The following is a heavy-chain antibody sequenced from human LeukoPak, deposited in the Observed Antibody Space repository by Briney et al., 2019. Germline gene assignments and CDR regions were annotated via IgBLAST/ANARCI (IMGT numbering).Heavy chain of an antibody. D-gene: IGHD6-13*01. V-gene: IGHV1-18*01. J-gene: IGHJ4*02. CDR2: ISAYNGNT. Sequence: ASVKVSCKASGYTFTSYGISWVRQAPGQGLEWMGWISAYNGNTNYAQKRQGRDTMTTDTSTSTAYMELRSLRSDDTAVYYCARGLLGGYSSSWYDESQPNDYWGQGTLVTVSS. CDR3: ARGLLGGYSSSWYDESQPNDY. CDR1: GYTFTSYG.